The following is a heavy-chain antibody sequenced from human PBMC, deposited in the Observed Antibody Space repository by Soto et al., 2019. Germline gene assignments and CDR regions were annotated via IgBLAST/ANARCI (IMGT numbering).Heavy chain of an antibody. CDR1: GGSISSYY. CDR2: IYYSGST. J-gene: IGHJ4*02. D-gene: IGHD1-1*01. CDR3: ARGGPWELEPPTIFDY. V-gene: IGHV4-59*01. Sequence: SETLSLTCTVSGGSISSYYWSWIRQPPGKGLEWIGYIYYSGSTNYNPSLKSRVTISVDTSKNQFSLKLSSVTAADTAVYYCARGGPWELEPPTIFDYWGQGTLVTVSS.